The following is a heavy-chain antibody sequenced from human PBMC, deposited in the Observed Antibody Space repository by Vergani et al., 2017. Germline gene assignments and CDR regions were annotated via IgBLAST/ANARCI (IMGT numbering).Heavy chain of an antibody. Sequence: QVQLVQSGAEVKKPGSSVKVSCKASGGTFSCYAISWVRQAPGQGLEWMGGIIPIFGTANYAQKFQGRVTITADESTSTAYMELSSLRSEDTAVYYCASRDITIFGVVIIRGYYYYGMDVWGQGTTVTVSS. CDR2: IIPIFGTA. V-gene: IGHV1-69*12. CDR3: ASRDITIFGVVIIRGYYYYGMDV. CDR1: GGTFSCYA. D-gene: IGHD3-3*01. J-gene: IGHJ6*02.